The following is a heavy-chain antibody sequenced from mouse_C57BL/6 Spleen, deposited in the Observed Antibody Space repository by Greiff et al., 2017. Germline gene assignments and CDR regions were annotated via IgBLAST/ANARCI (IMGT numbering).Heavy chain of an antibody. CDR1: GYTFTSYW. CDR3: ARELQNYYAMDY. D-gene: IGHD1-3*01. J-gene: IGHJ4*01. V-gene: IGHV1-59*01. Sequence: QVQLKQPGAELVRPGTSVKLSCKASGYTFTSYWMHWVKQRPGQGLEWIGVIDPSDSYTNYNQKFKGKATLTVDTSSSTAYMQLSSLTSEDSAVYYCARELQNYYAMDYWGQGTSVTVSS. CDR2: IDPSDSYT.